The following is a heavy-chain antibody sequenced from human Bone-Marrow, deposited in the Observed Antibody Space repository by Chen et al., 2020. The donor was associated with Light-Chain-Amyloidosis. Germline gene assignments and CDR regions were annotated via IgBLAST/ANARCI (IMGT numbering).Heavy chain of an antibody. CDR1: GFTVSDHF. CDR3: AQGNYDSGGYYPLAY. D-gene: IGHD3-22*01. V-gene: IGHV3-72*01. CDR2: VRNKPNSYTT. Sequence: EVQLAESGGGLVQPGGSLRLSCAATGFTVSDHFMDWVRQATGKGLEWVGRVRNKPNSYTTEYAASVRGRFSISRDDSKNSLDLQMNSLKTEDTAVYYCAQGNYDSGGYYPLAYWGQGTLVTVSS. J-gene: IGHJ4*02.